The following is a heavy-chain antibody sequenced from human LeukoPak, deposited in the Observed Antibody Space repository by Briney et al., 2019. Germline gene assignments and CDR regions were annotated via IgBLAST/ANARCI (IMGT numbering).Heavy chain of an antibody. CDR3: ARARVAAAISWFDP. CDR2: IKQDGSEK. J-gene: IGHJ5*02. D-gene: IGHD2-15*01. CDR1: GFTFSSYW. Sequence: GGSLRLSCAASGFTFSSYWMSWVHQAPGKGLEWVANIKQDGSEKYYVDSEKGRFTISRDNAKNSLYLQMNSLRAEDTAVYYCARARVAAAISWFDPWGQGTLVTVSS. V-gene: IGHV3-7*04.